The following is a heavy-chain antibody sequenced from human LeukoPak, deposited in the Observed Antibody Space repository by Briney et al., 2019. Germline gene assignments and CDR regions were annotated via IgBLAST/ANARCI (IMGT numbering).Heavy chain of an antibody. D-gene: IGHD2-2*01. CDR1: GYTFTGYY. J-gene: IGHJ4*02. Sequence: ASVKVSCKASGYTFTGYYMHWVRQAPGQGLEWMGWINPNSGGTNYAQKFQGRVTMTRDTSISTAYMELSRLRSDDTAVYYCARDNLPAGTHFDYWGQGTLVTVSS. V-gene: IGHV1-2*02. CDR2: INPNSGGT. CDR3: ARDNLPAGTHFDY.